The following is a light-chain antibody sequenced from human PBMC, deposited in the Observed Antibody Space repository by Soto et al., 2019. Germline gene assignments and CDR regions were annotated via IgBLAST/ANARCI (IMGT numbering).Light chain of an antibody. CDR1: QSVSSNY. CDR3: QYYIFSSPGLT. Sequence: EIVLTQSPGTLSLSPGERATLSCRASQSVSSNYLAWYQQKPGQAPRLVILGSSSRATGIPDRFSGRGSGTYFTLTINQLEPEDFSVYYCQYYIFSSPGLTFGGGTKVDIK. CDR2: GSS. J-gene: IGKJ4*01. V-gene: IGKV3-20*01.